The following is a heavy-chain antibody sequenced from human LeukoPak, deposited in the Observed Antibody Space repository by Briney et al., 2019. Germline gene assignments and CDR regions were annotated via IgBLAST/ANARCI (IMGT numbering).Heavy chain of an antibody. CDR3: ARNYGSGSYYRLPKNNWFDP. V-gene: IGHV4-34*01. Sequence: PSETLSLTCAVYGGSFSGYYWSWIRQPPGKGLEWIGEINHSGSTNYNPSLKSRVTISVDTSKNQFSLKLSSVTAADTAVYYCARNYGSGSYYRLPKNNWFDPWGQGTLVTVSS. D-gene: IGHD3-10*01. CDR2: INHSGST. J-gene: IGHJ5*02. CDR1: GGSFSGYY.